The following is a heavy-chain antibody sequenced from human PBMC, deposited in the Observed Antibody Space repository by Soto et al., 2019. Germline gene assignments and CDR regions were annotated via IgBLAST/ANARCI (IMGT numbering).Heavy chain of an antibody. CDR1: GFTFSNAW. D-gene: IGHD3-10*01. Sequence: PGGSLRLSCAASGFTFSNAWMNWVRQASGKGPEWVGRIRNKANSYETAYSASVRGRFTISRDDSKNTAYLQMNSLKTEDTALYYCTRPSHDTSSYFQHEAYYFDFWGPGTLVTVS. CDR3: TRPSHDTSSYFQHEAYYFDF. J-gene: IGHJ4*02. V-gene: IGHV3-73*01. CDR2: IRNKANSYET.